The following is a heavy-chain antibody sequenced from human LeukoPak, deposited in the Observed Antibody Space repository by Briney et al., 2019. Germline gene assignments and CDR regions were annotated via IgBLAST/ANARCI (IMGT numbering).Heavy chain of an antibody. CDR1: GGSISSSNW. CDR3: TRTIFDLPDV. D-gene: IGHD3-3*01. CDR2: IYYTGST. V-gene: IGHV4-39*01. Sequence: SETLSLTCAVSGGSISSSNWWSWVRQPPGKGLEWIASIYYTGSTYYNPSLKSRVTISVDTSKNQFSLKLSSVTAADTAVYYCTRTIFDLPDVWGKGTTVTVSS. J-gene: IGHJ6*04.